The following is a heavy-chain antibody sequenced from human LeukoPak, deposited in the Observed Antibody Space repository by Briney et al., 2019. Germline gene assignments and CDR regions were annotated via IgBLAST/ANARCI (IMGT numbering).Heavy chain of an antibody. CDR3: AKVPAWDNTWRFDY. D-gene: IGHD1/OR15-1a*01. V-gene: IGHV3-30-3*01. CDR2: ISYDGSNK. CDR1: GFTFSSYA. J-gene: IGHJ4*02. Sequence: GGSLRLSCAASGFTFSSYAMHWVRQAPGKGLEWVAVISYDGSNKYYADSVKGRFTISRDNSKNTLYLQMNRLRADDTAVYYCAKVPAWDNTWRFDYWGQGTLVTVSS.